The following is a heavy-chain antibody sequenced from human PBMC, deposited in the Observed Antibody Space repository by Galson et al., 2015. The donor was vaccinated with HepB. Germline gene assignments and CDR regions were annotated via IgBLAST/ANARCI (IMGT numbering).Heavy chain of an antibody. CDR1: GGTFSSYT. J-gene: IGHJ4*02. D-gene: IGHD3-10*01. CDR3: ATKSSAGSATLLDY. Sequence: SVKVSCKASGGTFSSYTISWVRQAPGQGLEWMGRIIPILGIANYAQKFQGRVTITADKSTGTAYMELSSLRSEDTAVYYCATKSSAGSATLLDYWGQGTLVTVSS. V-gene: IGHV1-69*02. CDR2: IIPILGIA.